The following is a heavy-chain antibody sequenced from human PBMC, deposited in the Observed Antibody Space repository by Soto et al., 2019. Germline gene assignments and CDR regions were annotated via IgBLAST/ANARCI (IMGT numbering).Heavy chain of an antibody. V-gene: IGHV4-39*01. CDR3: ARHGRVLLEWLLRGTFDY. CDR2: IYYSGST. CDR1: GGSISSSSYY. Sequence: SETLSLTCTVSGGSISSSSYYWGLIRQPPGKGLEWTGSIYYSGSTYYNPSLKSRVTISVDTSKNQFSLKLSSVTAADTAVYYCARHGRVLLEWLLRGTFDYWGQGTLVTVSS. D-gene: IGHD3-3*01. J-gene: IGHJ4*02.